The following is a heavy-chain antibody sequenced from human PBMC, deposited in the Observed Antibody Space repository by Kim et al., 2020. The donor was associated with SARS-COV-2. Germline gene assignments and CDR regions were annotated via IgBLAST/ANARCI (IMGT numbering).Heavy chain of an antibody. CDR2: ISYDGSNK. Sequence: GGSLRLSCAASGFTFSSYAMHWVRQAPGKGLEWVAVISYDGSNKYYADSVKGRFTISRDNSKNTLYLQMNSLRAEDTAVYYCARDEGKGLAAYYYGMDVWGQGTTVTVSS. V-gene: IGHV3-30*04. J-gene: IGHJ6*02. CDR1: GFTFSSYA. CDR3: ARDEGKGLAAYYYGMDV. D-gene: IGHD6-13*01.